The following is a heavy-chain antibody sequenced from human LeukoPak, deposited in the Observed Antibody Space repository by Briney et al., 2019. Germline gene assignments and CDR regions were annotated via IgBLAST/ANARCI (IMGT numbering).Heavy chain of an antibody. Sequence: PGGSLRLSCAASGFTFSSYGMHWVRQAPGKGLEWVAVISYDGSNKYYADSVKGRFTISRDNSKNTLYLQMNSLRAEDTAVYYCAKPVGGTSSPYYFDYWGQGTLVTVSS. CDR2: ISYDGSNK. V-gene: IGHV3-30*18. D-gene: IGHD3-10*01. CDR1: GFTFSSYG. CDR3: AKPVGGTSSPYYFDY. J-gene: IGHJ4*02.